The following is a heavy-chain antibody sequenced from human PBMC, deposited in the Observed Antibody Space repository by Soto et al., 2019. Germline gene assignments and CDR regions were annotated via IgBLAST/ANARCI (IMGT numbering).Heavy chain of an antibody. CDR2: IWYDGSNK. CDR1: GFTFSSYG. CDR3: ARGPSVVVVAAGSDY. V-gene: IGHV3-33*01. Sequence: PGGSLRLSCAASGFTFSSYGMHWVCQAPGKGLEWVAVIWYDGSNKYYADSVKGRFTISRDNSKNTLYLQMNSLRAEDTAVYYCARGPSVVVVAAGSDYWGQGTLVTVSS. J-gene: IGHJ4*02. D-gene: IGHD2-15*01.